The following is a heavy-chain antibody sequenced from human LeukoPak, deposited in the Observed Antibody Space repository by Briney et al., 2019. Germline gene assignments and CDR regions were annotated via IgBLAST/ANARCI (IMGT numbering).Heavy chain of an antibody. J-gene: IGHJ4*02. V-gene: IGHV5-10-1*01. Sequence: GEPLKIACQGSGYSLTSYWISRVRQMPGKGLEWMGRIDPSDSYTNYSPSFQGPVTISADKSISTAYLQWSSLKASDTAMYYCASGYDSSGYAFDYWGQGTLVTVSS. CDR2: IDPSDSYT. CDR3: ASGYDSSGYAFDY. D-gene: IGHD3-22*01. CDR1: GYSLTSYW.